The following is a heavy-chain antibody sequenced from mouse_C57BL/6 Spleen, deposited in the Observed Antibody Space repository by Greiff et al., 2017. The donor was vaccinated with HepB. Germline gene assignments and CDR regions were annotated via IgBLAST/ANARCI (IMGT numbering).Heavy chain of an antibody. Sequence: VQLQQSGAELVRPGSSVKLSCKASGYTFTSYWMHWVKQRPIQGLEWIGNIDPSDSETHYNQKFKDKATLTVDKSSSTAYMQLSSLTSEDSAVYYCARSGYYGSSSDWYFDVWGTGTTGTVSS. CDR3: ARSGYYGSSSDWYFDV. D-gene: IGHD1-1*01. V-gene: IGHV1-52*01. CDR2: IDPSDSET. CDR1: GYTFTSYW. J-gene: IGHJ1*03.